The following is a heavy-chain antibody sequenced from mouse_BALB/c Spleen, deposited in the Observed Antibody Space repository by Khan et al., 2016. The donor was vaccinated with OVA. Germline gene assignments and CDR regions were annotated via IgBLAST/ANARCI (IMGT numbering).Heavy chain of an antibody. D-gene: IGHD1-1*01. CDR2: INPHIGES. Sequence: VRLQQSGPELVKPGASVKISCKASGYSFTGYFMNWVMQSHGKSLEWIGRINPHIGESLYNQKFKDKATLTVAESSSTAHMELRSLASEDSAVYYCTRIYRSDFDYWGQGTTLTVSS. CDR1: GYSFTGYF. V-gene: IGHV1-20*02. CDR3: TRIYRSDFDY. J-gene: IGHJ2*01.